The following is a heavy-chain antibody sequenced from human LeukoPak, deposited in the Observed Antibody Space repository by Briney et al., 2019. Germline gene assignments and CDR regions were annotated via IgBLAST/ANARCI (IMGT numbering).Heavy chain of an antibody. CDR2: IYPGDSDT. CDR3: ARGDRGSSSWYYFDY. V-gene: IGHV5-51*01. Sequence: GESLKISCKGSGYSFTSYWIGWVRQMPGKGLEWMEIIYPGDSDTRYSPSFQGQVTISADKSISTAYLQWSSLKASDTAMYYCARGDRGSSSWYYFDYWGQGTPVTVSS. CDR1: GYSFTSYW. J-gene: IGHJ4*02. D-gene: IGHD6-13*01.